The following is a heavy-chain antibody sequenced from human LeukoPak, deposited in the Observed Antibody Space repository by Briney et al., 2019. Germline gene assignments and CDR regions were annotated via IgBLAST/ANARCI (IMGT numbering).Heavy chain of an antibody. V-gene: IGHV3-72*01. J-gene: IGHJ4*02. Sequence: GGSLRLSCAASGFTFSDHYMDWVRQAPGKGLEWVARSRDKANSYITEYAASVKGRFTISRDDSKNSLYLQMNSLKTEDTAVYYCATRPRYYYGSGSYSGQDYWGQGTLVTVSS. CDR3: ATRPRYYYGSGSYSGQDY. CDR1: GFTFSDHY. CDR2: SRDKANSYIT. D-gene: IGHD3-10*01.